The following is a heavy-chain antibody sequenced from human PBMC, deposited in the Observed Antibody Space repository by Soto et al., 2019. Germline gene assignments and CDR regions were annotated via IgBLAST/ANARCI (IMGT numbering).Heavy chain of an antibody. CDR3: ARGGYSYGFGYYYYGMDV. Sequence: GASVKVSCKASGYTFTSYGINWVRQATGQGLEWMGWMNPNSGNTGYAQKFQGRVTMTRNTSISTAYMELSSLRSEDTAVYYCARGGYSYGFGYYYYGMDVWGQGTTVTVSS. V-gene: IGHV1-8*01. J-gene: IGHJ6*02. D-gene: IGHD5-18*01. CDR2: MNPNSGNT. CDR1: GYTFTSYG.